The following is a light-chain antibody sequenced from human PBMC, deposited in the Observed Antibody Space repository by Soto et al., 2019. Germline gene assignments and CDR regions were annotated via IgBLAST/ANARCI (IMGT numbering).Light chain of an antibody. Sequence: EIVLTQSPGTLSLSPGERATLSCRASRSGSSSYLAWYQQKPDQAPRLLIYGASTRATGIPDRFSGSGSGTDFTLNISRLEPEDFAVYYCQQYGSSPITFGQGTRLEIK. CDR1: RSGSSSY. CDR2: GAS. J-gene: IGKJ5*01. V-gene: IGKV3-20*01. CDR3: QQYGSSPIT.